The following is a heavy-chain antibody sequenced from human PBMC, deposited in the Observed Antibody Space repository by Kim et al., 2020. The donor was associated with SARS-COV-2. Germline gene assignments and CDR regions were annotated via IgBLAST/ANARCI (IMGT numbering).Heavy chain of an antibody. V-gene: IGHV3-23*01. CDR2: ISGSGGST. Sequence: GGSLRLSCAASGFTFSSYAMSWVRQAPGKGLEWVSAISGSGGSTYYADSVKGRFTISRDNSKNTLYLQMNSLRAEDTAVYYCATLRGRPGLIGGSGVTFDYWGQGTLVTVSS. CDR3: ATLRGRPGLIGGSGVTFDY. CDR1: GFTFSSYA. D-gene: IGHD3-16*01. J-gene: IGHJ4*02.